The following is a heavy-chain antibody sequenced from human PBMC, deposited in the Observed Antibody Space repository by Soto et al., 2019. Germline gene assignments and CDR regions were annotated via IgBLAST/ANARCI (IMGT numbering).Heavy chain of an antibody. CDR1: GFTFSSYA. D-gene: IGHD1-1*01. CDR2: ISYDGSNK. Sequence: QVQLVESGGGVVQPGRSLRLSCAASGFTFSSYAMHWVRQAPGKGLEWVAVISYDGSNKYYADSVKGRFTISRDNSKNTLYLQMNRLRAEDTAVYYCARDRLRYNCGEVPDYWGGMDVWGQGTTVTVSS. CDR3: ARDRLRYNCGEVPDYWGGMDV. V-gene: IGHV3-30-3*01. J-gene: IGHJ6*02.